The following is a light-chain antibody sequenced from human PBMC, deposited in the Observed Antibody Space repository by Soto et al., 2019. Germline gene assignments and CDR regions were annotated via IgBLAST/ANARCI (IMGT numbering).Light chain of an antibody. CDR3: QQFVSSPLWT. J-gene: IGKJ1*01. CDR1: QSVSSRY. V-gene: IGKV3-20*01. CDR2: GAS. Sequence: EIVLTQSPGTLSLSLGERATLSCRASQSVSSRYLAWYQQKPGQAPRLLIYGASSRATGIPDRISGSGSGTDFTLTSSRLEPEDFAVYYGQQFVSSPLWTFGQGTKVEIK.